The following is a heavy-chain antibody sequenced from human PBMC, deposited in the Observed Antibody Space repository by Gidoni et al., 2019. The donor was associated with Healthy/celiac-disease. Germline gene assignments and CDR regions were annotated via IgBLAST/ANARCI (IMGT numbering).Heavy chain of an antibody. Sequence: EVQLVESGGGLVQPGGSLRLSCAASGFPFSSYWMSWVRQAPGKGLEWVANRKQDGSEKYYVDSVKGRFTISRDKAKNSLYLQMNSLRAEDTAVYYCAREQWLVRYFDYWGQGTLVTVSS. D-gene: IGHD6-19*01. CDR3: AREQWLVRYFDY. CDR2: RKQDGSEK. V-gene: IGHV3-7*01. CDR1: GFPFSSYW. J-gene: IGHJ4*02.